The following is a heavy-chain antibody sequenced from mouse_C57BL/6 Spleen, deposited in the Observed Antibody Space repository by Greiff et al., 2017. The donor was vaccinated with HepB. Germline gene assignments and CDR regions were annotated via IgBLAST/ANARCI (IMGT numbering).Heavy chain of an antibody. J-gene: IGHJ4*01. CDR3: ARGAYGYDDYAMDY. CDR1: GYSITSGYY. V-gene: IGHV3-6*01. CDR2: ISYDGSN. D-gene: IGHD2-2*01. Sequence: EVKLEESGPGLVKPSQSLSLTCSVTGYSITSGYYWNWIRQFPGNKLEWMGYISYDGSNNYNPSLKNRISITRDTSKNQFFLKLNSVTTEDTATYYCARGAYGYDDYAMDYWGQGTSVTVSS.